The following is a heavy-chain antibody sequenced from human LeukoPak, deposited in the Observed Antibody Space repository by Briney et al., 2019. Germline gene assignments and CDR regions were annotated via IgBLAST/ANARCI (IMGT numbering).Heavy chain of an antibody. CDR2: ISRNGGST. J-gene: IGHJ3*02. Sequence: HPGGSLRLSCSASGFTFSSYAMHWVRPAPGKGLEYVSAISRNGGSTYYADSEKGRFSISRDNSKNTLYLQMSSLRAEDAAVYYCVKAEEWELPPQAFDIWGQGTMVIVSS. D-gene: IGHD1-26*01. CDR3: VKAEEWELPPQAFDI. V-gene: IGHV3-64D*09. CDR1: GFTFSSYA.